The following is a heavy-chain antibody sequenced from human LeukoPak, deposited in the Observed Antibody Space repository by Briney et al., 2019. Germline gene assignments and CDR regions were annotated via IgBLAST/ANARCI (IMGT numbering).Heavy chain of an antibody. CDR1: GFTFSIYS. CDR2: ISSSGSYI. V-gene: IGHV3-21*01. CDR3: AREGIPVDGENYFDY. Sequence: PGGSLRLSCAASGFTFSIYSMTWVRQAPGKGLEWVSSISSSGSYIYYADSMKGRFSISRDNAENSLYLQMNSLRAEDTAVYYCAREGIPVDGENYFDYWGQGTLVTVSS. D-gene: IGHD6-19*01. J-gene: IGHJ4*02.